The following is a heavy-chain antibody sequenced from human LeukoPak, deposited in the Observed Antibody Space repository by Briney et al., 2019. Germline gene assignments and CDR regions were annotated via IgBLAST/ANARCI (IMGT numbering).Heavy chain of an antibody. CDR1: GGSMSSYY. CDR3: GRAEELYVGSPPLYYYYLDV. J-gene: IGHJ6*03. V-gene: IGHV4-59*01. D-gene: IGHD1-26*01. CDR2: IYYTGST. Sequence: SETLSLTCSVSGGSMSSYYWNWVRHTPGKGLEWIGDIYYTGSTNYSPSFKSRVTISLDTSQKQIFLNMNSVTAADTAVYYCGRAEELYVGSPPLYYYYLDVWGKGTTVTVSS.